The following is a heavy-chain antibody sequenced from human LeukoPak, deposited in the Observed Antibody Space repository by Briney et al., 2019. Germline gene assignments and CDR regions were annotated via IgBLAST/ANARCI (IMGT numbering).Heavy chain of an antibody. D-gene: IGHD3-16*01. CDR3: ARGPDCPTNECYLSFGLLDL. Sequence: QTLSLTHAVSVVSITIGPYYWSCIRLLPGKGVEWIGYIYSNGNTRYSPSLKDPVTMSVDTSNNQFSLRLSSVTAADTAVYYFARGPDCPTNECYLSFGLLDLGGQGTLVTVSS. CDR1: VVSITIGPYY. J-gene: IGHJ4*02. CDR2: IYSNGNT. V-gene: IGHV4-31*11.